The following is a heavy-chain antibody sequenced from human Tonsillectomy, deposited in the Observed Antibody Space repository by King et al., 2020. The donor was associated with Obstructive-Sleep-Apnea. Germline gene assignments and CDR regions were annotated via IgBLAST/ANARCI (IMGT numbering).Heavy chain of an antibody. V-gene: IGHV3-23*04. Sequence: VQLVESGGGLVQPGGSLRLSCAASGFTFNNYAMSWVRQAPGKGLEWVSTVSGSGYSTYYADSVKGRFTISRDNSKNTLYLQMNSLRAEDTAVYYCAKDLERWAGTLYWGQGTLVTVSS. D-gene: IGHD6-19*01. CDR2: VSGSGYST. J-gene: IGHJ4*02. CDR3: AKDLERWAGTLY. CDR1: GFTFNNYA.